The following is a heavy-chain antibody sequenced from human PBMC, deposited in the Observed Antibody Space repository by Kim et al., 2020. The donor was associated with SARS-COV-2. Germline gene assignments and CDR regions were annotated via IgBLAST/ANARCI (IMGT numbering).Heavy chain of an antibody. CDR1: GGSFSGVY. V-gene: IGHV4-34*01. D-gene: IGHD3-10*01. Sequence: SETLSLTCAVYGGSFSGVYWSWIRQPPGKGLEWIGEIHHSGSTNYNPSLKSRVTISVDTSKSQFSLKLSSVTAADTAVYYCARGLAYGSGYGRSGWFDPWGQGTLVTVSS. CDR3: ARGLAYGSGYGRSGWFDP. CDR2: IHHSGST. J-gene: IGHJ5*02.